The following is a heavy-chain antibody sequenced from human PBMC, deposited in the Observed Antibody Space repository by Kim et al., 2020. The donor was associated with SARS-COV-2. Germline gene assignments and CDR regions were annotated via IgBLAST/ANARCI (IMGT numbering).Heavy chain of an antibody. J-gene: IGHJ5*02. V-gene: IGHV1-69*13. Sequence: SVKVSCKASGGTFSSYAISWVRQAPVQGLEWMGGIIPIFGTANYAQKFQGRVTITADESTSTAYMELSSLRSEDTAVYYCARDQGDYYGSGRGDWFDPWGQGTLVTVSS. CDR3: ARDQGDYYGSGRGDWFDP. D-gene: IGHD3-10*01. CDR1: GGTFSSYA. CDR2: IIPIFGTA.